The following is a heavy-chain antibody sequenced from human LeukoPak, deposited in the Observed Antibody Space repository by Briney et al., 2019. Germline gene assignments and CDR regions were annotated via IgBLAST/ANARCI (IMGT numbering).Heavy chain of an antibody. V-gene: IGHV3-7*03. CDR1: GFTFSSYW. J-gene: IGHJ6*01. CDR2: INHNGNVN. CDR3: ARGGGLDV. D-gene: IGHD3-16*01. Sequence: GGSLRLSCAASGFTFSSYWMNWARQAPGKGLEWVASINHNGNVNYYVDSVKGRFSISRDNAKSSLYLQMRNLRAEDTAVYFGARGGGLDVCGQGATVTVSS.